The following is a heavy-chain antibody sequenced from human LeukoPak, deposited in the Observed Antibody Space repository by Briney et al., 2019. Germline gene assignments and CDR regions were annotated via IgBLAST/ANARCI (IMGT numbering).Heavy chain of an antibody. CDR3: ARVGRYCSGGSCHLTWFDP. Sequence: GSLRLSCAASGFTFSSYSMNWVRQAPGKGLEWVSSISSSSSYIYYADSVKGRFTISRGNAKNSLYLQMNSLRAEDTAVYYCARVGRYCSGGSCHLTWFDPWGQGTLVTVSS. J-gene: IGHJ5*02. CDR1: GFTFSSYS. V-gene: IGHV3-21*01. CDR2: ISSSSSYI. D-gene: IGHD2-15*01.